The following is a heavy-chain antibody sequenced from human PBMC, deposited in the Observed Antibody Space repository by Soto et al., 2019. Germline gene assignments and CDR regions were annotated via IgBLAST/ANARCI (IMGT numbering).Heavy chain of an antibody. CDR3: ARGFDFWIVGWFDP. D-gene: IGHD3-3*01. CDR1: GGSISSSNW. J-gene: IGHJ5*02. CDR2: IYHSGST. Sequence: SETLSLTCAVSGGSISSSNWWSWVRQPPGKGLEWIGEIYHSGSTSYNPSLKSRVTISVDKSKNQFPLKLSSVTAADTAVYYCARGFDFWIVGWFDPWGQGTLVTVSS. V-gene: IGHV4-4*02.